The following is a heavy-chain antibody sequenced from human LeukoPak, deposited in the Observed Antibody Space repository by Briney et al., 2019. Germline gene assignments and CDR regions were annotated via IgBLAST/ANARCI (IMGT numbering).Heavy chain of an antibody. J-gene: IGHJ4*02. CDR3: ARGMWIQPFDH. CDR1: GGSITSYY. Sequence: SETLSLTCTVSGGSITSYYWSWIRQPAGKGLEWIGRIYTSGSTNYNPSLKSRVTMPVDTSKNQFSLKLSSVTAADTAVYYCARGMWIQPFDHWGQGTLVTVSS. CDR2: IYTSGST. D-gene: IGHD5-18*01. V-gene: IGHV4-4*07.